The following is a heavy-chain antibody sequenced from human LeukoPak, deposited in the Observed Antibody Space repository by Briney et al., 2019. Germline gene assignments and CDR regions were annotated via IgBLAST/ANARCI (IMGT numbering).Heavy chain of an antibody. CDR1: GGSISSSSYY. CDR3: ARVGDCSSTSCYNGFDP. V-gene: IGHV4-39*07. CDR2: IYYSGST. D-gene: IGHD2-2*01. J-gene: IGHJ5*02. Sequence: SETLSLTCTVSGGSISSSSYYWGWIRQPPGKGLEWIGSIYYSGSTYYNPSLKSRVTISVDTSKNQFSLKLSSVTAADTAVYYCARVGDCSSTSCYNGFDPWGQGTLVTVSS.